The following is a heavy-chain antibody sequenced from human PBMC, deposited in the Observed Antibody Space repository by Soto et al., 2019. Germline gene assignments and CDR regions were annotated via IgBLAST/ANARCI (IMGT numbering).Heavy chain of an antibody. J-gene: IGHJ4*02. CDR3: ARGGCSGGSCYRPVFSD. CDR2: INHSGST. V-gene: IGHV4-34*02. D-gene: IGHD2-15*01. Sequence: QVQLQQWGAGLLKPSETLSLTCAVYGGSFSDYYWSWIRQPPGKGLEWIGEINHSGSTIYNPSLKSRVTMSVDTSKIQFSLNLTSVTAADTAVYYCARGGCSGGSCYRPVFSDWGQGTLVTVSS. CDR1: GGSFSDYY.